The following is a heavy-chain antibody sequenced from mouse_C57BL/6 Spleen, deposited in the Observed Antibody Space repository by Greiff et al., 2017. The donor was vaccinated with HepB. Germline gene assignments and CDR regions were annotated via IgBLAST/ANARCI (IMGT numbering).Heavy chain of an antibody. Sequence: QVQLQQSGAELARPGASVKLSCKASGYTFTSYGISWVKQRTGQGLEWIGEIYPRSGNTYYNEKFKGKATLTADKSSSTAYMELRSLTSEDSAVYFCAREGVYDYSWFAYWGQGTLVTVSA. D-gene: IGHD2-4*01. CDR2: IYPRSGNT. V-gene: IGHV1-81*01. CDR3: AREGVYDYSWFAY. CDR1: GYTFTSYG. J-gene: IGHJ3*01.